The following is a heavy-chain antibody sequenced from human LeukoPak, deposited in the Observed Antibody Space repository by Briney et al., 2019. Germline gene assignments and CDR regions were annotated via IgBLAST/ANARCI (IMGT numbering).Heavy chain of an antibody. CDR2: INPNSGGT. D-gene: IGHD5-18*01. V-gene: IGHV1-2*02. CDR1: GYTFTGYY. Sequence: ASVKVSCKASGYTFTGYYIQWVRQAPGQGLEWMGWINPNSGGTSYAQKFQGRVIMTRDTSISTAYMELSSLRSDDTAMYYCASGLSSLFSFGAALDYYMDVWGKGTPVTVSS. CDR3: ASGLSSLFSFGAALDYYMDV. J-gene: IGHJ6*03.